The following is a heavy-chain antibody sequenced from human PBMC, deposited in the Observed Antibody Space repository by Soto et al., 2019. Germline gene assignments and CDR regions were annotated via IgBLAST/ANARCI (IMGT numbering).Heavy chain of an antibody. CDR3: AKRNGNFDACDI. J-gene: IGHJ3*02. V-gene: IGHV3-23*01. D-gene: IGHD1-7*01. CDR2: ISGSGGST. CDR1: GFTFTRYA. Sequence: EVQLLESGGGLVQPGGSLRLSCAASGFTFTRYAMSWVRQAPGKGLDWVSTISGSGGSTYYADSVKGRFTISRDNSKNTLYLQMNSQRAEDTAVYYCAKRNGNFDACDIWGQGTMVTVSS.